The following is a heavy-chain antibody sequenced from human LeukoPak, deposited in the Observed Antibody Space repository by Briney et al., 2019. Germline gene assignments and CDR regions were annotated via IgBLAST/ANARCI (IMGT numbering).Heavy chain of an antibody. CDR1: GFTFSSYX. CDR3: AKVRVQGYCSGGSCHFDY. CDR2: ISTSGGST. V-gene: IGHV3-23*01. Sequence: RLXXXXSGFTFSSYXXSWVRQAPGKXGEGVSTISTSGGSTYYADSVKGRFTISRDNSKNTLYLQMNSLRAEDTAVYYCAKVRVQGYCSGGSCHFDYWGQGTLVTVSS. D-gene: IGHD2-15*01. J-gene: IGHJ4*02.